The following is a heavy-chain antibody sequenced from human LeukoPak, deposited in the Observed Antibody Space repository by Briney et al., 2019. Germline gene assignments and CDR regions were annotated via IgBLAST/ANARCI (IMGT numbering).Heavy chain of an antibody. D-gene: IGHD3-10*01. V-gene: IGHV3-30*03. CDR2: ITYDGYYK. CDR3: ARDLSPVVRASPMGY. Sequence: GGSLRPSCAASGFTFTTYGMHWVRQSPGKGLEWVALITYDGYYKYYSDSVKGRFTISSDTSKNTLYLQMNSLRAEDTAVYYCARDLSPVVRASPMGYWGQGTLVTVSS. CDR1: GFTFTTYG. J-gene: IGHJ4*02.